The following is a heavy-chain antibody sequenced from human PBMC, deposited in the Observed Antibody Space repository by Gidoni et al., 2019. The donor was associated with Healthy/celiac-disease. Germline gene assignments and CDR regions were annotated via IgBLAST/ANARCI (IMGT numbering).Heavy chain of an antibody. CDR1: GRTFSSYA. D-gene: IGHD3-22*01. Sequence: QVQLVQSGAEVKKPGSSVKVSCQASGRTFSSYAISWVRQAPGQGLEWMGGIIPIFGTANYAQKFQGRVTITADESTSTAYMELSSLRSEDTAVYYCASTTQYYYDSHFDYWGQGTLVTVSS. V-gene: IGHV1-69*01. J-gene: IGHJ4*02. CDR2: IIPIFGTA. CDR3: ASTTQYYYDSHFDY.